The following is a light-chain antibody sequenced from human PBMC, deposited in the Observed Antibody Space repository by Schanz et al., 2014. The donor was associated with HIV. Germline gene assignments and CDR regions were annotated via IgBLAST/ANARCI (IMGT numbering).Light chain of an antibody. Sequence: QSVLTQPPSVSGAPGQRVTMSCTGSTSNIGAGFDVHWYQQLPGTAPKLLIYENTNRPSGVPDRFSGSKSGNTASLTVSGLQAEDEADYYCVSYTGTNNPVFGGGTKLTVL. V-gene: IGLV1-40*01. CDR1: TSNIGAGFD. J-gene: IGLJ2*01. CDR2: ENT. CDR3: VSYTGTNNPV.